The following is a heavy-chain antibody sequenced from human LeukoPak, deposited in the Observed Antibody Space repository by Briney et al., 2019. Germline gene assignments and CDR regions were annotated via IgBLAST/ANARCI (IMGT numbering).Heavy chain of an antibody. V-gene: IGHV3-30*01. CDR2: ISYDGSNK. Sequence: GGSLRLSCAASGFTFSNYAMHWVRQAPGKRLEWVAVISYDGSNKDYADSVKGRFTISRDNSKNTLYLQMNSLRPEDTAVYYCARSITGTTDFDYCGQGTLVTVSS. CDR1: GFTFSNYA. CDR3: ARSITGTTDFDY. J-gene: IGHJ4*02. D-gene: IGHD1-7*01.